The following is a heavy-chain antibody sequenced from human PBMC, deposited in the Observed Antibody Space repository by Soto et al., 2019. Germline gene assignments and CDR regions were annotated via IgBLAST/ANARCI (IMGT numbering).Heavy chain of an antibody. CDR2: MYYGVNT. CDR1: GGSISSSSYS. J-gene: IGHJ5*02. CDR3: ARLGYSSGWPIAADNWFDP. Sequence: PSETLSLTCIVSGGSISSSSYSWAWIRQPPGKGLEWIGTMYYGVNTYYNPSLESRVTISVDTPKNQFSLELSSVTAADTAVYYCARLGYSSGWPIAADNWFDPWGQGTLVTVS. D-gene: IGHD6-19*01. V-gene: IGHV4-39*01.